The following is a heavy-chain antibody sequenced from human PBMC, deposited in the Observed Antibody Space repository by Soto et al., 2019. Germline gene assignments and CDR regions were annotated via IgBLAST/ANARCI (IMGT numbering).Heavy chain of an antibody. CDR1: GFSFSNYW. D-gene: IGHD5-18*01. V-gene: IGHV3-74*01. CDR3: SKRAGNTYGLFH. CDR2: IKTDGSST. Sequence: EVQLVESGGGLVQPGGSLRLSCAASGFSFSNYWIHWVRQTPGKGLEWVSRIKTDGSSTDYADSVKGRFTISRDNAKSTPYLPMNRPSPQDTAVYYFSKRAGNTYGLFHWGQGTLVTVSS. J-gene: IGHJ4*02.